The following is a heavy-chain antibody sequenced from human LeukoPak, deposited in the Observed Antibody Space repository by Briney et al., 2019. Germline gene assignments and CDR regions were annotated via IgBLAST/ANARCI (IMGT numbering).Heavy chain of an antibody. Sequence: GGSLRLSCAASGFTFSSYDMHWVRHATGKGLEWVSAIGTAGDTYYPGSVKGRFTISRENAKNSLSLQMNTLRAGDTAVYYCARGEGITMVRGVPFDYWGQGTLVTVSS. CDR3: ARGEGITMVRGVPFDY. CDR2: IGTAGDT. V-gene: IGHV3-13*01. D-gene: IGHD3-10*01. J-gene: IGHJ4*02. CDR1: GFTFSSYD.